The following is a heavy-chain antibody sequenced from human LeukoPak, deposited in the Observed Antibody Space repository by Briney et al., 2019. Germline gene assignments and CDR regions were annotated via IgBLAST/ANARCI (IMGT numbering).Heavy chain of an antibody. Sequence: GGSLRLSCSAYGFTFSSYAMHWVRQAPGKGLEYVSAISSNGGSTYYADSVKGRFTNSRDNAKNTLYLQMNSLRAEYTAVYYCARDYDSSGYYSFQHWGQGTLVTVSS. CDR3: ARDYDSSGYYSFQH. V-gene: IGHV3-64*04. CDR1: GFTFSSYA. D-gene: IGHD3-22*01. J-gene: IGHJ1*01. CDR2: ISSNGGST.